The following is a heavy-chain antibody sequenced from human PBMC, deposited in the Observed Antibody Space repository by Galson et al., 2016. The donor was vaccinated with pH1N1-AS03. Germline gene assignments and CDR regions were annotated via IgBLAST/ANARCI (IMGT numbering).Heavy chain of an antibody. D-gene: IGHD6-13*01. CDR3: ARDKGPSASSWYFDH. CDR1: GFPFSTYA. V-gene: IGHV3-30*04. Sequence: SLRLSCAASGFPFSTYAMQWVRQARGKAPEWVAAISFDERHKHYADSVKGRFTISRDNSGSTLFLQMNSLRGDDTAVYYCARDKGPSASSWYFDHWGQGTQVTVSS. J-gene: IGHJ1*01. CDR2: ISFDERHK.